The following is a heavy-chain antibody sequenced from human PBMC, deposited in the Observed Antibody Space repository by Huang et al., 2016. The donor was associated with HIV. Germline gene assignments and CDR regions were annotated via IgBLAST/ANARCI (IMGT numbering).Heavy chain of an antibody. D-gene: IGHD6-13*01. CDR1: GFTFSSYG. CDR3: AKGGSAAAVLDF. CDR2: ISYDAKKK. Sequence: QVQLVESGGGVVQPGRSLRISCAASGFTFSSYGMHWVRQAPGKGLEWVAVISYDAKKKYYADSMKGRFSISRDNSKTTVYLQLNSLRLEDTAVYYCAKGGSAAAVLDFWGQGTLVTVSS. V-gene: IGHV3-30*18. J-gene: IGHJ4*02.